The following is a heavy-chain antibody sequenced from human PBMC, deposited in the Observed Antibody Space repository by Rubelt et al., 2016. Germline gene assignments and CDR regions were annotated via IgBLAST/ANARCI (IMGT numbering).Heavy chain of an antibody. Sequence: QITLKESGPTLVKPTQTLTLTCTFSGFSLSTSGVGVGWIRQPPGKALEWLALIYWDDDERYSPSLKSRLTITKDTSKNQLVLTMTNMDPVDTATHYCAHRGIAAAGTGDYFDYWGQGTLVTVSS. CDR2: IYWDDDE. CDR3: AHRGIAAAGTGDYFDY. J-gene: IGHJ4*02. D-gene: IGHD6-13*01. CDR1: GFSLSTSGVG. V-gene: IGHV2-5*02.